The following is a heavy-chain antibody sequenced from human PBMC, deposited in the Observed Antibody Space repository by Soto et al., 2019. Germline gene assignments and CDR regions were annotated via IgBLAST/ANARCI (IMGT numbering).Heavy chain of an antibody. J-gene: IGHJ3*02. Sequence: GESLKISCKGSGYSFTSYWIGWVRQMPGKGLEWMGIIYPGDSDTRYSPSFQGQVTISADKSISTAYLQWSSLKASDTAMYYCARRIAVAGIMGAFDIWGQGTMGTGSS. CDR3: ARRIAVAGIMGAFDI. CDR2: IYPGDSDT. CDR1: GYSFTSYW. V-gene: IGHV5-51*01. D-gene: IGHD6-19*01.